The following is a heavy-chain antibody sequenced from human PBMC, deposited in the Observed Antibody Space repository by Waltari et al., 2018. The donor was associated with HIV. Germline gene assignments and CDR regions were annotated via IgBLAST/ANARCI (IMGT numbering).Heavy chain of an antibody. CDR2: IYTSGST. CDR1: GGSISSGSYY. J-gene: IGHJ4*02. CDR3: ARGTGLAMAKFSGSYYYFDY. Sequence: QVQLQESGPGLVKPSQTLSLTCTVSGGSISSGSYYWSWIRQPAGMGLEWIGRIYTSGSTNYNPSLKGRVTISVDTSKNQFSLKLSSVTAADTAVYYCARGTGLAMAKFSGSYYYFDYWGQGTLVTVSS. D-gene: IGHD1-26*01. V-gene: IGHV4-61*02.